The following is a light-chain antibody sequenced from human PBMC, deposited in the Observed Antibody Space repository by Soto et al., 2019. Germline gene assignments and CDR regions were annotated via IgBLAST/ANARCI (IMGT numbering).Light chain of an antibody. CDR1: QSVSSY. Sequence: EIVLTQSPATLSFSPGERATLSCRASQSVSSYLAWYQQKPGQAPRLLIDGASSRATGVPDRFSGTGSGTDFTLTISRLEPEDFAVFYCQQYGNSPITFGQGTRLEIK. CDR2: GAS. V-gene: IGKV3-20*01. J-gene: IGKJ5*01. CDR3: QQYGNSPIT.